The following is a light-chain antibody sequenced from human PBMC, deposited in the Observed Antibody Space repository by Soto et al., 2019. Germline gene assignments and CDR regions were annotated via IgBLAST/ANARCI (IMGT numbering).Light chain of an antibody. V-gene: IGKV1-33*01. CDR1: RDISNY. CDR3: QQYDNTAT. CDR2: DAS. J-gene: IGKJ4*01. Sequence: DIQMTQSPSSLSASVGDRVTITCQASRDISNYLNWYQQKPGKAPKLLIYDASNLETGVPSRFSGSGSGTDFTFTISSLQPEDIATYYCQQYDNTATFGGGTKVEIK.